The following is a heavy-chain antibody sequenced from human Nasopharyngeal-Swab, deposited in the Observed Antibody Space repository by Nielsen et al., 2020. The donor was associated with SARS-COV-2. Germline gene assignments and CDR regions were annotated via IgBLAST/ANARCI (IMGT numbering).Heavy chain of an antibody. CDR3: ARVSGYSGYDAFDI. Sequence: GGSLRLSCAASGFTFSSYAMNWVRQAPGKGLEWVSFISGGSSYIYYADSLKGRFTISRDNAKKSLCPQMNSLRAEDTAVYYCARVSGYSGYDAFDIWGQGTMVTVSS. D-gene: IGHD5-12*01. V-gene: IGHV3-21*01. CDR2: ISGGSSYI. CDR1: GFTFSSYA. J-gene: IGHJ3*02.